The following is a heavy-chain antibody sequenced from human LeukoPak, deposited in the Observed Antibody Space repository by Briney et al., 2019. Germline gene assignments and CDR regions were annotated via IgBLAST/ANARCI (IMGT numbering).Heavy chain of an antibody. CDR1: GFTFSSYG. J-gene: IGHJ6*04. CDR3: AKDHVVPAAMNTLYYYYGMDV. CDR2: ISYDGSNK. D-gene: IGHD2-2*01. Sequence: GGSLRLSCAASGFTFSSYGMHWVRQAPGKGLEWVAVISYDGSNKYYADSMKGRFTISRDNSKNTLYLQMNSLRAEDAAVYYCAKDHVVPAAMNTLYYYYGMDVWGKGTTVTVSS. V-gene: IGHV3-30*18.